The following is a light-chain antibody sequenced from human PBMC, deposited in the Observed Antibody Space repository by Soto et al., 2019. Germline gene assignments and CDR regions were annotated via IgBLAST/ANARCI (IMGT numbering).Light chain of an antibody. V-gene: IGKV1-27*01. CDR2: AAS. CDR1: QGISKY. CDR3: HKYNSAPWT. Sequence: DIQMTQSPSSLSASVGDRVTITCRASQGISKYLAWYQQKPGKVPKLLIYAASTLPSGVPSRFSGSGSGTDFTLTISSLQPEDVATYYCHKYNSAPWTFGQGTKVEIK. J-gene: IGKJ1*01.